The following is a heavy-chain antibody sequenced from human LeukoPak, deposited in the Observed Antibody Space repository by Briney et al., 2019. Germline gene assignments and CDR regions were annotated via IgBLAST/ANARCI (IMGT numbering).Heavy chain of an antibody. CDR3: AKGGYKGDFFDY. CDR1: GFTFSTYA. J-gene: IGHJ4*02. D-gene: IGHD1-14*01. Sequence: GGSLRLSCAASGFTFSTYAMTWVRQAQGKGLEWVSSISASADRTYYADSVKGRFTISRDNSKNTLDLQMNSLRAEDTAVFYCAKGGYKGDFFDYWGQGSLVTVSS. V-gene: IGHV3-23*01. CDR2: ISASADRT.